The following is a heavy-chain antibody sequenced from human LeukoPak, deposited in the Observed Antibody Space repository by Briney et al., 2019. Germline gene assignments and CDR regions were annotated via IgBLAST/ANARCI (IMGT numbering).Heavy chain of an antibody. D-gene: IGHD6-13*01. CDR1: GFTVSSNY. CDR3: ASRIAAAGIDY. CDR2: IYSGGDT. J-gene: IGHJ4*02. Sequence: GGPLRLSCAASGFTVSSNYMSWVRQAPGKGLEWVSVIYSGGDTYYADSVKGRFSISRDNSKNTLYLQMNSLRAEDTAVYYCASRIAAAGIDYWGQGTLVTVSS. V-gene: IGHV3-53*01.